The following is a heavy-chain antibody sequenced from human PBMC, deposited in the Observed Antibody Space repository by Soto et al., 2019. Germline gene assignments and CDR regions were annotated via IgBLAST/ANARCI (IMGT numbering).Heavy chain of an antibody. J-gene: IGHJ4*02. Sequence: GGSLRLSCAASGFTFSNYAMSWVRQAPGKGLEWVSRIDESGGGIYFADSVKGRFTISRDNSKNTLYLQMNSLRVEDTAVYYCAARDTIIEYWGQGTLVTVSS. D-gene: IGHD5-18*01. V-gene: IGHV3-23*01. CDR1: GFTFSNYA. CDR2: IDESGGGI. CDR3: AARDTIIEY.